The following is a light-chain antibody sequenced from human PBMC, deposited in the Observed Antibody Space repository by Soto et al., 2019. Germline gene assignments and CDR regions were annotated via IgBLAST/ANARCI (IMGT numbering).Light chain of an antibody. CDR1: QSVSSSY. Sequence: EIVLTQSPGTLSLSPGERATLSCRASQSVSSSYLSWYQQKPGQAPRLLIYGASSRATGIPGRISGSGSATDFTLTISRLEPEDSAVYYCQQYGSSPITFGEGTRVEIK. CDR3: QQYGSSPIT. CDR2: GAS. V-gene: IGKV3-20*01. J-gene: IGKJ5*01.